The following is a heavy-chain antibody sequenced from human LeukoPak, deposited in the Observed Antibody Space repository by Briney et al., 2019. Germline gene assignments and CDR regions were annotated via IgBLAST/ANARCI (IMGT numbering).Heavy chain of an antibody. J-gene: IGHJ6*02. CDR1: GFTFSSYG. V-gene: IGHV3-33*01. D-gene: IGHD3-10*01. CDR2: IWYDGSNK. CDR3: ARYYGSGRGYYGLDV. Sequence: SLRLSCAASGFTFSSYGMHWVRQAPGKGLEWVAVIWYDGSNKYYADSVKGRFTISRDNSKNTLYLQMNSLRAEDTAVYYCARYYGSGRGYYGLDVWGQGTTVTVSS.